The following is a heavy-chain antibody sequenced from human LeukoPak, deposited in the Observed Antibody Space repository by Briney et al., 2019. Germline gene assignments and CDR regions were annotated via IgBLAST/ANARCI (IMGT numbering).Heavy chain of an antibody. Sequence: GGSLRLSCAASGLTFSSYTMNWVRQAPGKGLEWVSSISRRSTCIYYADSVKGRFTISRDNAKNSLYLQMNSLRAEDTAVYYCAHLPSSGTGVVDYWGQGTLVTVSS. V-gene: IGHV3-21*01. CDR3: AHLPSSGTGVVDY. CDR1: GLTFSSYT. CDR2: ISRRSTCI. D-gene: IGHD3-10*01. J-gene: IGHJ4*02.